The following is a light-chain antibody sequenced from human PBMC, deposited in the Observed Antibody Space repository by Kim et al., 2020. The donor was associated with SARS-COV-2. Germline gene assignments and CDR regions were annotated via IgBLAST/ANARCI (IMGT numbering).Light chain of an antibody. CDR2: GAS. V-gene: IGKV3-20*01. J-gene: IGKJ5*01. CDR1: QSVSSSY. CDR3: QQYGRSPTT. Sequence: EVLLTQSPGTLSLSPGERAILSCRASQSVSSSYLAWYQHKPGQSPRLLIHGASSRATGVPDRFRGGGSGTDFTLTITRLEPDDFAVYYCQQYGRSPTTFGQGTRLEI.